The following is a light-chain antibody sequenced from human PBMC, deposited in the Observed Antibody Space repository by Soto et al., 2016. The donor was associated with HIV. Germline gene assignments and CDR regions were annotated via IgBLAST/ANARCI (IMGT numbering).Light chain of an antibody. Sequence: DIQMTQSPSTLSASVGDRVTITCRASQSISSWLAWYQQKPEKAPKLLIYKASSLESGVPSRFSGSGSGTEFTLTISSLQPDDVATYYCLQHNSNPRTFGQGTKVEIK. V-gene: IGKV1-5*03. CDR1: QSISSW. CDR2: KAS. J-gene: IGKJ1*01. CDR3: LQHNSNPRT.